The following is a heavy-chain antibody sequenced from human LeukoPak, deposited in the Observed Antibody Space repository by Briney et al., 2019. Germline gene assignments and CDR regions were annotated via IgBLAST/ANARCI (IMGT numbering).Heavy chain of an antibody. J-gene: IGHJ4*02. CDR2: IIPIFGTA. Sequence: AVKVSCQASGRTFTSYAISWVRQAPGQGIEWMGGIIPIFGTANYAQKFQGRVTITTDEATSTAYMELSSLRSEDTAVYYCASLTYYDFWSGYYTWNYFDYWGQGTLVTVSS. V-gene: IGHV1-69*05. CDR3: ASLTYYDFWSGYYTWNYFDY. CDR1: GRTFTSYA. D-gene: IGHD3-3*01.